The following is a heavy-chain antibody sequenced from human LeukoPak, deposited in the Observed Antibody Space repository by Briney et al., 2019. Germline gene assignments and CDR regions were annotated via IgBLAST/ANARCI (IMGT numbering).Heavy chain of an antibody. CDR1: GFTFSSYA. Sequence: GGSLRLSCAASGFTFSSYAMSWVRQAPGKGLEWVSAISGSGGSTYYADSVKGRFTISRDNSKNTLYLQMNSLRAEDTAVYYCARQQRYFDWAPDYWGQGTLVTVSS. D-gene: IGHD3-9*01. J-gene: IGHJ4*02. CDR3: ARQQRYFDWAPDY. V-gene: IGHV3-23*01. CDR2: ISGSGGST.